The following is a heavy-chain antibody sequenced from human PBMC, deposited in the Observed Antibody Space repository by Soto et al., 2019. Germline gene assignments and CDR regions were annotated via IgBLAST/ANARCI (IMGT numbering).Heavy chain of an antibody. J-gene: IGHJ4*02. V-gene: IGHV4-34*01. D-gene: IGHD6-13*01. CDR1: GGSFSGYY. Sequence: QVQLQQWGAGLLKPSETLSLTCAVYGGSFSGYYWSWIRQPPGKGLEWIGEINHSGSTNYNPSLKSRVTISVDTAKNQFSLKLSSVPAADTAVYYCALLTHGIAADGSAYWGQGTLVTVSS. CDR2: INHSGST. CDR3: ALLTHGIAADGSAY.